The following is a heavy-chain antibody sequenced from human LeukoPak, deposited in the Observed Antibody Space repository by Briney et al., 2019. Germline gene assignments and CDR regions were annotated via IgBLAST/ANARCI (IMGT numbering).Heavy chain of an antibody. CDR1: GFTFDDYT. V-gene: IGHV3-43*01. CDR3: AKATVRGYEFDY. Sequence: GGSLRLSCAASGFTFDDYTMHWVRQAPGKGLEWVSLISWGGGSTYYADSVKGRFTISRDNSKNSLYLQMNSLRTEDTALYYCAKATVRGYEFDYWGQGTLVTVPS. D-gene: IGHD5-12*01. CDR2: ISWGGGST. J-gene: IGHJ4*02.